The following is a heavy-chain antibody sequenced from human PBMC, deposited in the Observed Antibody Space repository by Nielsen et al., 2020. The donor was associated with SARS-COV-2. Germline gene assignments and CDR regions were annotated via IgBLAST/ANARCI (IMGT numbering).Heavy chain of an antibody. Sequence: ETLSLTCTVSGGSISSSSYYWGWIRQPPGKGLEWVSSISSSSSYIYYADSVKGRFTISRDNAKNSLYLQMNSLRAEDTAVYYCAREVDCSSTSCYLYYYYGMDVWGQGTTVTVSS. J-gene: IGHJ6*02. D-gene: IGHD2-2*01. CDR2: ISSSSSYI. CDR1: GGSISSSS. V-gene: IGHV3-21*01. CDR3: AREVDCSSTSCYLYYYYGMDV.